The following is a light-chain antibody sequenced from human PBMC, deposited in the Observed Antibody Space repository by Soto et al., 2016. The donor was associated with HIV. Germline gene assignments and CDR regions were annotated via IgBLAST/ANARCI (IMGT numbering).Light chain of an antibody. CDR3: YSAADNNVV. J-gene: IGLJ2*01. CDR2: KDI. Sequence: SYELTQPSSVSVLPGQTVKITCSGDVLARTFARRFQQKPGQAPILAIYKDIYRSSGIPERFSGSNSGTTVTLTIRGAQVDDEADYYCYSAADNNVVFGGGTKLTVL. V-gene: IGLV3-27*01. CDR1: VLARTF.